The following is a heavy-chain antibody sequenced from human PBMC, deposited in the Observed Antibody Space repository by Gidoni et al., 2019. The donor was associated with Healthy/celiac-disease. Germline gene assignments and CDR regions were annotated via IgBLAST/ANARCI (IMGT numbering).Heavy chain of an antibody. CDR3: ASRGLRYCSGGSCYVGDAFDI. J-gene: IGHJ3*02. CDR2: IYSGGST. D-gene: IGHD2-15*01. Sequence: EVQLVESGGGLIQPGGSLRLSCAASGFTVSSNYMSWVRQAPGKGLEWVSVIYSGGSTYYADSVKGRFTISRDNSKNTLYLQMNSLRAEDTAVYYCASRGLRYCSGGSCYVGDAFDIWGQGTMVTVSS. V-gene: IGHV3-53*01. CDR1: GFTVSSNY.